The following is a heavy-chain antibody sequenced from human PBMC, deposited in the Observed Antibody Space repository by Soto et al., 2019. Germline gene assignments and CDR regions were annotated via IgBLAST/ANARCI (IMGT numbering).Heavy chain of an antibody. D-gene: IGHD4-17*01. CDR1: GGTFSSYA. V-gene: IGHV1-69*01. J-gene: IGHJ6*02. CDR2: IIPVFGTP. Sequence: QVQLVQSGAEVKKPGSSVKVSCKASGGTFSSYAVSWVRQAPGQGLEWMGGIIPVFGTPNYAQKFQGRVTITADESTSTAYMELSSLTSEDTAVYYCARDRNIVTMRLFYYYGMDVWGQGTTVTVSS. CDR3: ARDRNIVTMRLFYYYGMDV.